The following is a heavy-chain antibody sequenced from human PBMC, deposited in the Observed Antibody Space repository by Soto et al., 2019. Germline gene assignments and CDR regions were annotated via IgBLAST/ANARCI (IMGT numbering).Heavy chain of an antibody. D-gene: IGHD3-22*01. CDR2: IIPLFGKA. CDR1: GGTFSRYA. Sequence: QVQLVQSGAEVKKPGSSVKVSCKASGGTFSRYAISWVRQAPGQGLEWMGGIIPLFGKANYAQKFQGRVTITADESTSTVYMELSSLRSEDTAVYYCAKDGTLDDSSGYYYLYWGQGTLFTVSS. V-gene: IGHV1-69*01. J-gene: IGHJ4*02. CDR3: AKDGTLDDSSGYYYLY.